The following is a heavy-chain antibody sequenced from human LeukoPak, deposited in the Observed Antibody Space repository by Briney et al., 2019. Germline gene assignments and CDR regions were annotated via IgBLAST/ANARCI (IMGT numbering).Heavy chain of an antibody. J-gene: IGHJ4*02. D-gene: IGHD5-12*01. CDR3: AREHLLYGGYADYFDY. CDR1: GESISGFY. CDR2: IYYSGST. Sequence: SETLSLTCTVSGESISGFYWTWIRQPPGKGLEWIGYIYYSGSTNYNPSLKSRVTISVDTSKNQFSLKLSSVTAEDTAVYYCAREHLLYGGYADYFDYWGQGTLVTVSS. V-gene: IGHV4-59*01.